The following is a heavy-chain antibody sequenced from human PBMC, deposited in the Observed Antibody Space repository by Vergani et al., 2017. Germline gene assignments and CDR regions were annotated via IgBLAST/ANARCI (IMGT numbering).Heavy chain of an antibody. D-gene: IGHD3-3*01. CDR2: IYAGDSDV. J-gene: IGHJ4*02. CDR3: ARIYDFWSGYEYYFDY. V-gene: IGHV5-51*03. CDR1: GYSITNYW. Sequence: EVQLVQSGAEVKKPGESLKISCQGSGYSITNYWIAWVRQRPGKGLEWMGIIYAGDSDVRYSPSFQGQVTMSVDKSLSTAYLQWSSLKASDTATYYCARIYDFWSGYEYYFDYWGQGTLVTVSS.